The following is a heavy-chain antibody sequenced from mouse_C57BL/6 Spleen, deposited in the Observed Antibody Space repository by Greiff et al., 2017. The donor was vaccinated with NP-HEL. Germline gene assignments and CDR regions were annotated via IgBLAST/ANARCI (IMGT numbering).Heavy chain of an antibody. D-gene: IGHD1-1*01. Sequence: VKLMESGAELVKPGASVKISCKASGYAFSSYWMNWVKQRPGKGLEWIGQIYPGDGDTNYNGKFKGKATLTADKSSSTAYMQLSSLTSEDSAVYFCARSFITTVVAPGYWGQGTTLTVSS. J-gene: IGHJ2*01. CDR3: ARSFITTVVAPGY. CDR1: GYAFSSYW. V-gene: IGHV1-80*01. CDR2: IYPGDGDT.